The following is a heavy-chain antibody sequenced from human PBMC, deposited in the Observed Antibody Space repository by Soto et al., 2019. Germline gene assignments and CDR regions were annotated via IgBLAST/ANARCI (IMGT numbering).Heavy chain of an antibody. CDR1: GYTFTSYG. Sequence: QVQLVQSGAEVKKPGASVKVSCKASGYTFTSYGISWVRQAPGQGLEWMGWSSAYNGNTNYAQKLQGRVTMTTDTSTSTAYMELRSRRSDDTAVYYCARVYRITMVRGELSEYWGQGTLVTVSS. V-gene: IGHV1-18*01. CDR3: ARVYRITMVRGELSEY. D-gene: IGHD3-10*01. J-gene: IGHJ4*02. CDR2: SSAYNGNT.